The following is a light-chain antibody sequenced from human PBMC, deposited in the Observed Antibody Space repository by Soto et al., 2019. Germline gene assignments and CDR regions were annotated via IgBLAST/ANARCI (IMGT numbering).Light chain of an antibody. Sequence: EIVLTQSPATLSLSPGERATLSCRAAQSVGTRLAWYQHKTGQAPRLLIYGASTRATGIPARFSGSGSGTEFTLTISSLQSEDFATYYCQHYNSYSEAFGQGTKVDIK. J-gene: IGKJ1*01. CDR3: QHYNSYSEA. V-gene: IGKV3-15*01. CDR2: GAS. CDR1: QSVGTR.